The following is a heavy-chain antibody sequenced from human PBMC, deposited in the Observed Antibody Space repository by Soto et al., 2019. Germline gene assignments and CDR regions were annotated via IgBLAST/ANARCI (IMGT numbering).Heavy chain of an antibody. CDR1: GGSISSGDYY. CDR3: AREIMPLTNDWYFDL. Sequence: PSETLSLTCTVSGGSISSGDYYWSWIRQPPGQGLEWTGYIYYTGSTYYSPSLKSRISISVDTSKNQFSLRLSSVTAADTAVYYCAREIMPLTNDWYFDLWGRGTLVTVSS. D-gene: IGHD2-8*01. J-gene: IGHJ2*01. V-gene: IGHV4-30-4*01. CDR2: IYYTGST.